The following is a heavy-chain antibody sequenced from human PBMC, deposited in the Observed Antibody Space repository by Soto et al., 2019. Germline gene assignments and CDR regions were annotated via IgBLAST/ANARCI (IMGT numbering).Heavy chain of an antibody. D-gene: IGHD3-16*02. CDR2: IYYSGST. CDR3: ASRLFTFGGVIVTSVLDAFDI. Sequence: SETLSLTCTVSGGSISSSSYYWGWIRQPPWKGLEWIGSIYYSGSTYYNPSLKSRVTISVDTSKNQFSLKLSSVTAADTAVYYCASRLFTFGGVIVTSVLDAFDIWGQGXMVTV. J-gene: IGHJ3*02. CDR1: GGSISSSSYY. V-gene: IGHV4-39*01.